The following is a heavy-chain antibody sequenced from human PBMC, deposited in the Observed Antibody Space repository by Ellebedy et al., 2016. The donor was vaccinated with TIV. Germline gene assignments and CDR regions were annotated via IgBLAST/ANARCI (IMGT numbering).Heavy chain of an antibody. V-gene: IGHV3-48*04. Sequence: PSETLSLTCTVSGGSITSNSYYWGWVRQAPGKGLEWVSYISGSGGMMDHADSVKGRFTISRDNAKNSLYLQLNSLRADDTAVYYCARRSRGPPYYFDYWGRGTLVTVSS. CDR2: ISGSGGMM. CDR1: GGSITSNSYY. J-gene: IGHJ4*02. CDR3: ARRSRGPPYYFDY.